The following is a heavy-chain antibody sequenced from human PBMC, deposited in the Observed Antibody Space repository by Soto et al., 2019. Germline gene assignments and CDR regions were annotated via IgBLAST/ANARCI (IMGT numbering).Heavy chain of an antibody. CDR2: IKCKSDGGTT. CDR1: GCTFSNAW. D-gene: IGHD6-13*01. J-gene: IGHJ4*02. Sequence: GGSLRLYCAAFGCTFSNAWMSWVRQAPGKGLACVGRIKCKSDGGTTDYAAPVKGRFTISRDDSKNTLYLQMNSLKTEDTAVYYCTTGLPIGIAAVTYYFDYWGQGTLVTVSS. V-gene: IGHV3-15*01. CDR3: TTGLPIGIAAVTYYFDY.